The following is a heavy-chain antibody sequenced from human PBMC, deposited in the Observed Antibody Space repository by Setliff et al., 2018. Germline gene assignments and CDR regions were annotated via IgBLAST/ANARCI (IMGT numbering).Heavy chain of an antibody. J-gene: IGHJ6*03. CDR1: GGSVSSGSYY. V-gene: IGHV4-61*01. Sequence: PSETLSLTCTVSGGSVSSGSYYWSWIRQPPGKGLEWIGYIYYSGSTNYNPSLKSRVTISVETSKNQFSLKLSSVTAADTAVYYCARGETSSGWYIYYYYYMDVWGKGTTVTVSS. CDR2: IYYSGST. D-gene: IGHD6-19*01. CDR3: ARGETSSGWYIYYYYYMDV.